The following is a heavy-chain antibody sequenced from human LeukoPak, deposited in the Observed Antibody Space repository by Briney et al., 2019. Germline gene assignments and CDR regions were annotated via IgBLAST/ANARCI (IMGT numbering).Heavy chain of an antibody. V-gene: IGHV4-59*01. CDR2: IYYSGST. J-gene: IGHJ6*03. Sequence: SETLSLTCTVSGGSISSYYWSWIRQPPGKGLEWIGYIYYSGSTNYNPSLKSRVTISVDTSKNQFSLKLSSVTAADTAVYYCARVVAATDYYYYYMDVWGKGTTVTVSS. D-gene: IGHD2-15*01. CDR3: ARVVAATDYYYYYMDV. CDR1: GGSISSYY.